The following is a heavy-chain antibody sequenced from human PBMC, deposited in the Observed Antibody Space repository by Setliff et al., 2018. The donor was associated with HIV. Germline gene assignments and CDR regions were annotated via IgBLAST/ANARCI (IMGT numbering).Heavy chain of an antibody. J-gene: IGHJ4*02. CDR1: GGSISSYY. CDR2: IYYSGST. D-gene: IGHD6-19*01. V-gene: IGHV4-59*01. Sequence: LSLTCTVSGGSISSYYWSWIRQPPGKGLEWIGYIYYSGSTNYNPSLKSRVTISVDTSKNQFSLNLSSVTAADTAVYYCARDNGVAGFDYWGQGTLVTVSS. CDR3: ARDNGVAGFDY.